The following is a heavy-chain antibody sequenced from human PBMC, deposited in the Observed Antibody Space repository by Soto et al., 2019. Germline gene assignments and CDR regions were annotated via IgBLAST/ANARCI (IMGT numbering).Heavy chain of an antibody. Sequence: QAQLVESGGGVVQPGTSLRLSCAASGFTISTHGMHWVRQAPGKGLEWLANIWYDGSNKFYAESVKGRLSISKDNSKNTLYLQMSSLRAEGTAVYYCAAATTWNFHFPYWGQGTQVTVSS. CDR3: AAATTWNFHFPY. V-gene: IGHV3-33*03. J-gene: IGHJ4*02. D-gene: IGHD1-7*01. CDR1: GFTISTHG. CDR2: IWYDGSNK.